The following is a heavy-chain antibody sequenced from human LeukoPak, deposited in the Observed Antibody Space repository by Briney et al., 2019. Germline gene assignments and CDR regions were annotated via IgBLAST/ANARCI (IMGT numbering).Heavy chain of an antibody. D-gene: IGHD5-18*01. CDR2: ISGSGGST. Sequence: GGTLRLSCAASGFTFSSYGMSWVRQAPGKGLEWVSAISGSGGSTYYADSVKGRFTISRDNSKNTLYLQMNSLRAEDTAVYYCAKVRGRPIQLWFSNDYWGQGTLVTVSS. J-gene: IGHJ4*02. CDR3: AKVRGRPIQLWFSNDY. CDR1: GFTFSSYG. V-gene: IGHV3-23*01.